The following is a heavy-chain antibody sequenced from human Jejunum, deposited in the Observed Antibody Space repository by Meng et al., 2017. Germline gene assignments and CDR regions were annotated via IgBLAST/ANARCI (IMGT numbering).Heavy chain of an antibody. V-gene: IGHV3-23*01. Sequence: GGSLRLSCAASGFTFSSYAMSWVRQAPGQGLEWVSAISGSGGSTYYADSVKGRFTISRDNSKNTLYLQMNSLRAEDTAIYYCAKDRGGIYDSSGSIFDYWGQGTLVTVSS. CDR3: AKDRGGIYDSSGSIFDY. CDR1: GFTFSSYA. D-gene: IGHD3-22*01. CDR2: ISGSGGST. J-gene: IGHJ4*02.